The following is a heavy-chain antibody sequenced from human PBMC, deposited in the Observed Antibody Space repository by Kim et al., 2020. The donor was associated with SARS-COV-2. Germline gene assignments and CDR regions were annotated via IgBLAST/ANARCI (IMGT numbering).Heavy chain of an antibody. CDR2: INAGNGNT. CDR1: GYTFTSYA. Sequence: ASVKVSCKASGYTFTSYAMHWVRQAPGQRLEWMGWINAGNGNTKYSQKFQGRVTITRDTSASTAYMELSSLRSEDTAVYYCASATGGDYRGYWFDPWGQGTLVTVSS. J-gene: IGHJ5*02. V-gene: IGHV1-3*01. CDR3: ASATGGDYRGYWFDP. D-gene: IGHD4-17*01.